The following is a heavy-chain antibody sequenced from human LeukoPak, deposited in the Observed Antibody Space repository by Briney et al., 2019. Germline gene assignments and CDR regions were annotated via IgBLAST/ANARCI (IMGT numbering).Heavy chain of an antibody. J-gene: IGHJ6*02. CDR1: GFTFGDYA. V-gene: IGHV3-49*03. CDR2: IRSKAYGGTT. CDR3: TSSTATLKQGGYCSGGSCYSTNYYYGMDV. Sequence: PGGSLRLSCTASGFTFGDYAMSWFRQAPGKGLEWVGFIRSKAYGGTTEYAASVKGRFTISRDDSKSIAYLQMNSLKTEDTAVYYCTSSTATLKQGGYCSGGSCYSTNYYYGMDVWGQGTTVTVSS. D-gene: IGHD2-15*01.